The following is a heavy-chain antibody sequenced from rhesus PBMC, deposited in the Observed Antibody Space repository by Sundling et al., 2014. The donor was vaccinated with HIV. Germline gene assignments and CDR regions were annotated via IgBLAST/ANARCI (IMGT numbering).Heavy chain of an antibody. V-gene: IGHV2-174*02. CDR2: IYWDDDK. CDR1: GFSLSTSGLG. Sequence: QVTLKESGPALVKPTQTLTLTCTFSGFSLSTSGLGVGWIRQPPGKTLEWLAHIYWDDDKRYSTSLKSRLTISKDTSKNQVVLTMTNMDPVDTATYYCARIGLYDGGYYHPLMDYWGQGVLVTVSS. J-gene: IGHJ4*01. CDR3: ARIGLYDGGYYHPLMDY. D-gene: IGHD3-28*01.